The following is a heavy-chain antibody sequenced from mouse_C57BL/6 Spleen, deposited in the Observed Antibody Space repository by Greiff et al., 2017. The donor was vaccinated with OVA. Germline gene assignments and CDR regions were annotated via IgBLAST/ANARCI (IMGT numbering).Heavy chain of an antibody. D-gene: IGHD4-1*02. J-gene: IGHJ2*01. Sequence: VQLMESGPELVKPGASVKISCKASGYAFSSSWMNWVKQRPGKGLEWIGRIYPGDGDTNYNGKFKGKATLTADKSSSTAYMQLSSLTSEDSAVYFCARALNWDPDYWGQGTTLTVSS. CDR2: IYPGDGDT. CDR3: ARALNWDPDY. V-gene: IGHV1-82*01. CDR1: GYAFSSSW.